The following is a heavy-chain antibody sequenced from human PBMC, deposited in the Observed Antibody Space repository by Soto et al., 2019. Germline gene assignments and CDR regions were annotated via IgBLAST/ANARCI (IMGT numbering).Heavy chain of an antibody. J-gene: IGHJ3*02. CDR3: ARERRVVVVAADAFDI. Sequence: QVQLVQSGAEVKKPGSSVKVSCKASGGTFSSYAISWVRQAPGQGLEWMGGIIPIFGTANYAQKFQGRVTITADDSTSTAYMELSSLRSEDTAVYYCARERRVVVVAADAFDIWGQGTMVTVSS. D-gene: IGHD2-15*01. CDR1: GGTFSSYA. V-gene: IGHV1-69*01. CDR2: IIPIFGTA.